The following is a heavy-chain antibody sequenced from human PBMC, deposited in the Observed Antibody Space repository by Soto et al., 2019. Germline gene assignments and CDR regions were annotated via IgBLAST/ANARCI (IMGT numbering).Heavy chain of an antibody. CDR1: GGTFSSYA. CDR2: IIPIFGTA. D-gene: IGHD3-9*01. Sequence: AASVKVSCKASGGTFSSYAISWVRQAPGQGLEWMGGIIPIFGTANYAQKFQGRVTITADESTSTAYMELSSLRSEDTAVYYCARVNYDILTGMDVWGQGTTVTVSS. CDR3: ARVNYDILTGMDV. V-gene: IGHV1-69*13. J-gene: IGHJ6*02.